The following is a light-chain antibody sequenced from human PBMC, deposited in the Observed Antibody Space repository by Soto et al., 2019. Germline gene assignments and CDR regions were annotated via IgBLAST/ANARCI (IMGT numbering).Light chain of an antibody. CDR3: AAWDDSLRAVV. J-gene: IGLJ2*01. CDR1: RSNIGTYP. Sequence: QSVLTQSPSASATPGQRVTISCSGSRSNIGTYPVHWYQQLPGTAPTLLIFRNHQRPSGVPDRFSGSKSGTSASLAISGPQSEDDADYYCAAWDDSLRAVVFGGGTQLTVL. V-gene: IGLV1-44*01. CDR2: RNH.